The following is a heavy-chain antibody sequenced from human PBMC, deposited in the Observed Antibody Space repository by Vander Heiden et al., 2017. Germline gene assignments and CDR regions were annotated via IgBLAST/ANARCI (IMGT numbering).Heavy chain of an antibody. CDR1: RFTFSSYG. Sequence: QVQLVESGGGVVQPGRSLRLSCAASRFTFSSYGMHWVRQAPGKGLEWVVVISYDGSNKYYADSVKGRFTISRDNSKNTVYLQMNSLRAEDTAVYFCAKSVTRVATYSDHYYAMDVWGQGTTVTVSS. D-gene: IGHD5-12*01. CDR3: AKSVTRVATYSDHYYAMDV. V-gene: IGHV3-30*18. J-gene: IGHJ6*02. CDR2: ISYDGSNK.